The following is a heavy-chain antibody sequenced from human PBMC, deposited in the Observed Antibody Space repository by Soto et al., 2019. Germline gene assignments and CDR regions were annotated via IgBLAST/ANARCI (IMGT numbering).Heavy chain of an antibody. CDR3: ARQKNDFWSGYFDY. Sequence: SETLSLTCTVSGGSISSSSYYWGWIRQPPGKGLEWIGSIYYSGSTYYNPSLKSRVTISVDTSKNQFSLKLSSVTAADTAVYYCARQKNDFWSGYFDYWGQGTLVTVSS. CDR2: IYYSGST. D-gene: IGHD3-3*01. J-gene: IGHJ4*02. CDR1: GGSISSSSYY. V-gene: IGHV4-39*01.